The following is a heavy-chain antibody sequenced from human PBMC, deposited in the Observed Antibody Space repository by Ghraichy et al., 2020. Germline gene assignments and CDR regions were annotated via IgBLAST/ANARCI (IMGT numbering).Heavy chain of an antibody. CDR2: ISSSSSTI. J-gene: IGHJ6*02. Sequence: GESLNISCAASGFTFSSYSMNWVRQAPGKGLEWVSYISSSSSTIYYADSVKGRFTISRDNAKNSLYLQMNSLRDEDTAVYYCARDMLARYCSSTSCYYYYGMDVWGQGTTVTVSS. V-gene: IGHV3-48*02. CDR3: ARDMLARYCSSTSCYYYYGMDV. D-gene: IGHD2-2*01. CDR1: GFTFSSYS.